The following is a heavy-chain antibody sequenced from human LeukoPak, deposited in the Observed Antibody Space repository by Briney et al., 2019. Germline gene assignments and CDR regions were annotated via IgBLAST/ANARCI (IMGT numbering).Heavy chain of an antibody. CDR1: GFTFSSYA. J-gene: IGHJ4*02. V-gene: IGHV3-30*04. D-gene: IGHD5-18*01. CDR2: ISYDGSNK. CDR3: AREGGYSYALDY. Sequence: GRSLRLSSAASGFTFSSYAMHWVRQAPGKGLEWVAVISYDGSNKYYADSVKGRFTISRDNSKNTLYLQMNSLRAEDTAVYYCAREGGYSYALDYWGQGTLVTVSS.